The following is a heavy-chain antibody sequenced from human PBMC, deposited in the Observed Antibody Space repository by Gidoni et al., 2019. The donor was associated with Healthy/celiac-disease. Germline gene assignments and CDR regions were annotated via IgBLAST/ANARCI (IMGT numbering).Heavy chain of an antibody. V-gene: IGHV4-4*02. CDR1: GGSISSSNW. Sequence: QVQLQESGPGLVKPSGTLSLTCAVSGGSISSSNWWSWVRQPPGKGLEWIGEIYHSGSTNYNPSLKSRVTISVDKSKNQFSLKLSSVTAADTAVYYCASLRLRDNVEGRRGGGDYWGQGTLVTVSS. J-gene: IGHJ4*02. CDR2: IYHSGST. D-gene: IGHD4-17*01. CDR3: ASLRLRDNVEGRRGGGDY.